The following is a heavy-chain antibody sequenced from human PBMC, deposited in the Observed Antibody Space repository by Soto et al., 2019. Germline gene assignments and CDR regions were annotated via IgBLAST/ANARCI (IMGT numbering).Heavy chain of an antibody. J-gene: IGHJ5*02. D-gene: IGHD2-2*02. CDR1: GYSISSGYY. Sequence: PSAPLDLTCTVSGYSISSGYYWGWILQPPGKGLEWIGSIYHSGSTYYNPSLKSRATISVDTSKNQFSLKLSSVTAADTAVYYCARDWETYCGSTSCYTMNPWGQGTLVTVSS. V-gene: IGHV4-38-2*02. CDR2: IYHSGST. CDR3: ARDWETYCGSTSCYTMNP.